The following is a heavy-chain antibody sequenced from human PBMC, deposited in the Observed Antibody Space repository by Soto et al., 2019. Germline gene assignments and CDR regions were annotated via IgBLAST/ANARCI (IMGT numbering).Heavy chain of an antibody. V-gene: IGHV1-69*13. D-gene: IGHD1-26*01. CDR2: IIPILGSA. J-gene: IGHJ6*02. CDR3: ARFKVGTTTDYYYGMDV. CDR1: GDTFSNYA. Sequence: SVKVSCKASGDTFSNYAICWVRQAPGQGLEWIGGIIPILGSANYAQKFQGRVTISADGSTNTANLELSSLRSEDTAVYYCARFKVGTTTDYYYGMDVWGQGTTVTV.